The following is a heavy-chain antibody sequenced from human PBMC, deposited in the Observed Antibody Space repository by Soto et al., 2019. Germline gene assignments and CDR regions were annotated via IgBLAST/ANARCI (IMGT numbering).Heavy chain of an antibody. CDR3: AKVERAVAGIID. Sequence: EVQLLESGGGLVQPGGSLRLSCAASGFTFSSYAMSWVRQAPGKGLDWVTAISVSVGSTYYADSVKGRFTISRDNSKNTLYLRMNSLRAEDTAVYYCAKVERAVAGIIDWGQGTLVTVSS. D-gene: IGHD6-19*01. V-gene: IGHV3-23*01. J-gene: IGHJ4*02. CDR1: GFTFSSYA. CDR2: ISVSVGST.